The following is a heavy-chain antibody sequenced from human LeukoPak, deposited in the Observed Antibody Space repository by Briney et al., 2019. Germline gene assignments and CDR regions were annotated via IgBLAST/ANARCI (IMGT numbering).Heavy chain of an antibody. CDR2: IYSGGFT. J-gene: IGHJ1*01. CDR3: ARAPSEIGGYYPEYFRH. V-gene: IGHV3-53*01. D-gene: IGHD3-22*01. CDR1: GFTVSSNY. Sequence: PGGSLRLSCAASGFTVSSNYMGWVRQAPGKGLEWVSVIYSGGFTSYADSVKGRFTISRDNAKNTVSLQMNSLRPEDTGVYYCARAPSEIGGYYPEYFRHWGQGTLVTVSS.